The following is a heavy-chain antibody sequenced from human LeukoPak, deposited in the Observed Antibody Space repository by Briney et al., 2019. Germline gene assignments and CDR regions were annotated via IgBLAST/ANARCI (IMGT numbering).Heavy chain of an antibody. D-gene: IGHD3-22*01. CDR2: IIPILGIA. CDR1: GDTFNSYT. Sequence: SVKVSCKTSGDTFNSYTISWVRQAPGQGLEWMGRIIPILGIANYAQKFQGRVTITADKSTSTAYMELSSLRSEDTAVYHCARGPIVAVRNYFDYWGQGTLATVSS. V-gene: IGHV1-69*02. CDR3: ARGPIVAVRNYFDY. J-gene: IGHJ4*02.